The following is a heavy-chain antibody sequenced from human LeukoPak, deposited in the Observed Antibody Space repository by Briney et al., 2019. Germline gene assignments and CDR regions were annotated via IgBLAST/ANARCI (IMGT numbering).Heavy chain of an antibody. CDR1: GFTFSSYA. D-gene: IGHD1-26*01. J-gene: IGHJ4*02. V-gene: IGHV3-30-3*01. CDR3: ARGLLGAPTSYFDY. CDR2: ITYDGSNK. Sequence: GGSLRLSCAASGFTFSSYAMFWVRQAPGKGLEWVAVITYDGSNKYYADSVKGRFTISRDNSRNTLYLQMNSLRAEDTAVYYCARGLLGAPTSYFDYWGQGTLVTVSS.